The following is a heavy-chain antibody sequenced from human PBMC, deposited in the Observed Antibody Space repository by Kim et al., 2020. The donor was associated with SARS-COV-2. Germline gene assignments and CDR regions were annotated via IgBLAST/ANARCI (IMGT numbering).Heavy chain of an antibody. D-gene: IGHD1-26*01. Sequence: STYYADSVKGRFTSSRDNTKNTLYLQMNSLRAEDTAVYYWARHEVGALDYWGQGTLVTVSS. J-gene: IGHJ4*02. CDR2: ST. CDR3: ARHEVGALDY. V-gene: IGHV3-53*01.